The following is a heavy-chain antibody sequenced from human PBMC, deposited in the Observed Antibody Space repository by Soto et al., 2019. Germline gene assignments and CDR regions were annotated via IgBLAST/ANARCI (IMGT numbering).Heavy chain of an antibody. CDR3: ARLSCGGDCNSRQSRY. D-gene: IGHD2-21*02. J-gene: IGHJ4*02. Sequence: QVQLVQSGAEVKKPGASVKVSCKASGYTFTTYVIHWVRQAPGQRLEWMGWINAGNGNTKYSQKFQGRVTITRDTSASTAYRELNSLRSEDTAVYYCARLSCGGDCNSRQSRYWGQGTLVTVSS. V-gene: IGHV1-3*01. CDR1: GYTFTTYV. CDR2: INAGNGNT.